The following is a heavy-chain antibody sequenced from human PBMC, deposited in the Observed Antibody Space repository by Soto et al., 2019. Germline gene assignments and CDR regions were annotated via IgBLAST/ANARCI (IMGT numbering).Heavy chain of an antibody. CDR3: AKDLQAYGDYDYYCYGLDV. J-gene: IGHJ6*02. V-gene: IGHV3-30*18. Sequence: QLVESGGGVVPPGASLRLSCAASGFTFSTFGMHWVRQTPGKGLEWVAVISYDGNNKVYADSVKGRFTISRDNFENTVDLVMNNLKVADTAVYYCAKDLQAYGDYDYYCYGLDVWGQGATVSVSS. CDR2: ISYDGNNK. CDR1: GFTFSTFG. D-gene: IGHD4-17*01.